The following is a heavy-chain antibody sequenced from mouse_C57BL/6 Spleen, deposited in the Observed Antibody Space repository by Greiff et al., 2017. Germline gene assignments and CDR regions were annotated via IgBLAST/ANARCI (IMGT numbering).Heavy chain of an antibody. CDR3: ARCGGRSYVDY. D-gene: IGHD1-1*02. CDR2: ISNKANGYTT. CDR1: GFTFTDYY. V-gene: IGHV7-3*01. Sequence: EVQLVESGGGLVQPGGSLSLSCAASGFTFTDYYMSWVRQPPGKALEWLGFISNKANGYTTDSSVSVKGRFTISRDNSQSIRYLQKNARRAEDRATYYCARCGGRSYVDYWGQGTTLTVSS. J-gene: IGHJ2*01.